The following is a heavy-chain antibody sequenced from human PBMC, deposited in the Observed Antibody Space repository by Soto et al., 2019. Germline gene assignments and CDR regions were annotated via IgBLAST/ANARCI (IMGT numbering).Heavy chain of an antibody. V-gene: IGHV3-33*01. CDR2: IWYDGSNK. D-gene: IGHD3-16*01. CDR1: GFTFSSYG. Sequence: GGSLSRSCAASGFTFSSYGMHWVRQAPGKGLEWVAVIWYDGSNKYYADSVKGRFTISRDNSKNTLYLQMNSLRAEDTAVYYCARDRFERGMDVWGQGSTVTVAS. J-gene: IGHJ6*02. CDR3: ARDRFERGMDV.